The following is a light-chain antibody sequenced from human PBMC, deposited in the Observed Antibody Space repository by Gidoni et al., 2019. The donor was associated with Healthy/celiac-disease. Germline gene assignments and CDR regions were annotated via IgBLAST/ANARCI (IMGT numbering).Light chain of an antibody. CDR3: QSYDSSLSGPYV. J-gene: IGLJ1*01. CDR2: GNS. Sequence: QSVLTQPPSVSGAPGQRVTISCTGSSSNIGAGYDVHGYQQLPGTAPKLLIYGNSNRPSGVPDRFSCSKSGTSASLAITGLQAEDEADYYCQSYDSSLSGPYVFGTGTKVTVL. CDR1: SSNIGAGYD. V-gene: IGLV1-40*01.